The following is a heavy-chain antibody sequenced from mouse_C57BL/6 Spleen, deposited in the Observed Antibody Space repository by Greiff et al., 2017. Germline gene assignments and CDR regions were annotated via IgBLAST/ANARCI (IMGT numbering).Heavy chain of an antibody. CDR3: ARVTTVVARYFDV. CDR2: INPNNGGT. Sequence: EVKLQESGPELVKPGASVKIPCKASGYTFTDYNMDWVKQSHGKSLEWIGDINPNNGGTIYNQKFKGKATLTVDKSSSTAYMELRSLTSEDTAVYYCARVTTVVARYFDVWGTGTTVTVSS. V-gene: IGHV1-18*01. J-gene: IGHJ1*03. CDR1: GYTFTDYN. D-gene: IGHD1-1*01.